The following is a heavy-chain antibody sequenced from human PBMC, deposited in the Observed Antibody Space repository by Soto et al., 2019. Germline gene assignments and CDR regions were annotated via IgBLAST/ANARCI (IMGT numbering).Heavy chain of an antibody. CDR3: ARDRQSYYDSSGYYYWFDP. V-gene: IGHV1-69*13. Sequence: SVKVSCKASGGTFSSYDISWVRQAPGQGLEWMGGIIPMFGTPKYAQKFQGRVTITADESTSTAYMELSSLRSEDTAVYYCARDRQSYYDSSGYYYWFDPWGQGTLVTVSS. J-gene: IGHJ5*02. D-gene: IGHD3-22*01. CDR1: GGTFSSYD. CDR2: IIPMFGTP.